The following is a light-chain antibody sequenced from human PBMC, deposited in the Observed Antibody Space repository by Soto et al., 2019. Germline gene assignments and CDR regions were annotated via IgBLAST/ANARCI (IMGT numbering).Light chain of an antibody. CDR2: EAT. V-gene: IGKV1-12*01. CDR3: QQANSFPIT. J-gene: IGKJ5*01. Sequence: DIQMTQSPSSVSASVGDTVTITCRASQGLKFLAWYQQKPGKAPKLLIYEATNLRSGVPPRFSGSGSGTDFTLTISSLQPEDFATYFCQQANSFPITFGQGTRLEIK. CDR1: QGLKF.